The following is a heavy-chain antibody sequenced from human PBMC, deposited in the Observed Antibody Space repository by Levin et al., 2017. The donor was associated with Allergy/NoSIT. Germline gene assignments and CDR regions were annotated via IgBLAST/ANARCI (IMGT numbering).Heavy chain of an antibody. J-gene: IGHJ4*02. CDR1: GFTFSAYR. D-gene: IGHD3-22*01. V-gene: IGHV3-48*02. CDR2: ISSSSTII. Sequence: ASVKVSCAASGFTFSAYRMNWVRQAPGKGLEWVSFISSSSTIIYYADSVKGRFTISRDNAKNSLFLQMNSLRDEDTAVYYCARDWDTSDSTGYYYSFEYWGQGTLVTVSS. CDR3: ARDWDTSDSTGYYYSFEY.